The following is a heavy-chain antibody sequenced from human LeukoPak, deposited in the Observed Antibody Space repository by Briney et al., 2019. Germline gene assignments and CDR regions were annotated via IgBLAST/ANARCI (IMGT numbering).Heavy chain of an antibody. J-gene: IGHJ3*02. CDR3: RVFEGSYSGGWEAFDI. CDR1: GFTFSGFA. CDR2: IKSKTDGGTT. Sequence: GGSLRLSCAASGFTFSGFAFHWVRQASGKGLEWVGRIKSKTDGGTTDYAAPVKGRFTISRDDSKNTLYLQMNSLKTEDTAVYYCRVFEGSYSGGWEAFDIWGQGTMVTVSS. V-gene: IGHV3-15*01. D-gene: IGHD1-26*01.